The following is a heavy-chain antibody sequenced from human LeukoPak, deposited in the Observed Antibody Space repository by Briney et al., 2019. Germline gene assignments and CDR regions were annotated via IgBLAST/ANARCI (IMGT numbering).Heavy chain of an antibody. V-gene: IGHV1-18*01. J-gene: IGHJ3*02. Sequence: ASVKVSFKASGYTFTSYGISWVRQAPGQGLEWMGWISAYNGNTNYAQKLQGRVTMTTDTSTSTAYMELRSLRSDDTAVYYCAREGGYCTNGVCSSYAFDIWGQGTMVTVSS. CDR3: AREGGYCTNGVCSSYAFDI. D-gene: IGHD2-8*01. CDR1: GYTFTSYG. CDR2: ISAYNGNT.